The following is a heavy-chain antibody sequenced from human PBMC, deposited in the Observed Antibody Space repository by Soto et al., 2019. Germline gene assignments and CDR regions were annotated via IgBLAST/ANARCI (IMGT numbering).Heavy chain of an antibody. CDR1: GGSISSSNW. J-gene: IGHJ4*02. D-gene: IGHD6-13*01. CDR2: IYHSGST. V-gene: IGHV4-4*02. CDR3: ARDRAGGFSSSWYTLDY. Sequence: QVQLQESGPGLVKPSGTLSLTCAVSGGSISSSNWWSWVRQPPGKGLEWLGEIYHSGSTNYNPSLKSRVTLQVDKSKNQFSLKLSSVTAADTAVYYCARDRAGGFSSSWYTLDYWGQGTLVTVSS.